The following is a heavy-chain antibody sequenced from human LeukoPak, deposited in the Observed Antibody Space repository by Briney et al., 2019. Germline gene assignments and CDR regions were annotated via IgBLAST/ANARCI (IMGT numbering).Heavy chain of an antibody. V-gene: IGHV1-2*02. D-gene: IGHD1-26*01. Sequence: VASVKVSCKASGFTFTGYYMHWVQQAPGQGLEWMGWINPNSGGTNYAQKFQGRVTMTRDTSISTAYMELSRLRSDDTAVYYCARDMRGSTLFDYWGQGTLVTVSS. CDR2: INPNSGGT. CDR3: ARDMRGSTLFDY. CDR1: GFTFTGYY. J-gene: IGHJ4*02.